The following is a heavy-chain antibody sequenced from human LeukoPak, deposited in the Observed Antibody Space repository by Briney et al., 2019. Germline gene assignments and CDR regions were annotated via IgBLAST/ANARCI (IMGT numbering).Heavy chain of an antibody. CDR2: IRYDGSNK. Sequence: PGGSLRLSCAAYGFTFSSYGMHWVRQAPGKGLEWVAFIRYDGSNKYYADSVKGRFTISRDNSKNTLYLQMNSLRAEDTAVYYCAKDLPRYYDFWSGFDYWGQGTLVTVSS. J-gene: IGHJ4*02. V-gene: IGHV3-30*02. CDR3: AKDLPRYYDFWSGFDY. CDR1: GFTFSSYG. D-gene: IGHD3-3*01.